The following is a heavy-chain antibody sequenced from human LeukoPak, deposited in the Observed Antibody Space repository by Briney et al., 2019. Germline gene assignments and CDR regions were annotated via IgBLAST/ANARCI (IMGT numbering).Heavy chain of an antibody. CDR1: GYTFTSYY. J-gene: IGHJ4*02. D-gene: IGHD3-3*01. CDR2: INPNSGGT. V-gene: IGHV1-2*02. CDR3: ARDPIKDFGVVVDY. Sequence: ASVKVSCKASGYTFTSYYMHWVRQAPGQGLEWMGWINPNSGGTNYAQKFQGRVTMTRDTSISTAYMELSRLRSDDTAVYYCARDPIKDFGVVVDYWGQGTLVTVSS.